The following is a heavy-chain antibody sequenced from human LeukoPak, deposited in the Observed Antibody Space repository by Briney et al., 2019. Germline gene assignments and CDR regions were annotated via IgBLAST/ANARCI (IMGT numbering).Heavy chain of an antibody. D-gene: IGHD4-17*01. J-gene: IGHJ5*02. CDR1: GFIVSSNY. V-gene: IGHV3-53*01. Sequence: PGGSLRLSCAASGFIVSSNYMIWVRQAPGKGLEWVSVIYRRGSTYYADSVKGRFTISRDNSKNTLYLQMNSLRVEDTAMYYCARVEVGVRDGDYVYWIDPWGQGTLVTVSS. CDR3: ARVEVGVRDGDYVYWIDP. CDR2: IYRRGST.